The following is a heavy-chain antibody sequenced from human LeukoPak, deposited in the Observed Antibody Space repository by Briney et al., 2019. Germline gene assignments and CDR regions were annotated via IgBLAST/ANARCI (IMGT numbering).Heavy chain of an antibody. J-gene: IGHJ6*02. V-gene: IGHV3-23*01. CDR3: AKAYGDYVGYYYGMDV. CDR1: GFTFSSYA. Sequence: GGSLRLSCAASGFTFSSYAISWVRQAPGKGLEWVSAISGSGGSTYYADSVKGRFTISRDNSKNTLYLQMNSLRAEDTAVYYCAKAYGDYVGYYYGMDVWGQGTTVTVSS. CDR2: ISGSGGST. D-gene: IGHD4-17*01.